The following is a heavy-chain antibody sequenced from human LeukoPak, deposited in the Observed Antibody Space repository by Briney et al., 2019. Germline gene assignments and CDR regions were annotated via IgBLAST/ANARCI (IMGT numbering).Heavy chain of an antibody. D-gene: IGHD3-10*01. CDR2: ISGSGDST. J-gene: IGHJ4*02. CDR1: GFTFSSYA. CDR3: AKASRLLHGSGSYPGYFDY. Sequence: GGSLRLSCAASGFTFSSYAMSWVRQAPGKGLEWVSSISGSGDSTYYADSVRGRFTISRDNSKNTLYVQMNSLRAEDTAVYYCAKASRLLHGSGSYPGYFDYWGQGALVTVSS. V-gene: IGHV3-23*01.